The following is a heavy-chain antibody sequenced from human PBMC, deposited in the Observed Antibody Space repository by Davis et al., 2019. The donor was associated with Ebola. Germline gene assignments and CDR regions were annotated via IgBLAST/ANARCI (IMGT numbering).Heavy chain of an antibody. V-gene: IGHV5-10-1*01. D-gene: IGHD5-12*01. CDR1: GNGFTSYW. CDR2: IDPSDSYT. CDR3: ARRVYSGYGYFDY. Sequence: GESLKISCKNSGNGFTSYWIGWVRQMPGKGLEWMGRIDPSDSYTNYSPSFQGHVTISADKSISTAYLQWSSLKASDTAMYYCARRVYSGYGYFDYWGQGTLVTVSS. J-gene: IGHJ4*02.